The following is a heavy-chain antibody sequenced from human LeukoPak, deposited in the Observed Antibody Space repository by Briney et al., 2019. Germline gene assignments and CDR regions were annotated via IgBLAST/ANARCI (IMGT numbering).Heavy chain of an antibody. V-gene: IGHV1-69*01. CDR2: IIPLFGTT. CDR1: GGTFSSYA. CDR3: VGRRYNYSSRRMRDFYYYDVDV. D-gene: IGHD1-20*01. Sequence: GSSVKVSCKASGGTFSSYAISWVRQAPGQGLEWMGGIIPLFGTTNYAQEFQGRVSMTADESTSTAYMALSSLISEDTAIYFCVGRRYNYSSRRMRDFYYYDVDVWGQGTPVTVSS. J-gene: IGHJ6*02.